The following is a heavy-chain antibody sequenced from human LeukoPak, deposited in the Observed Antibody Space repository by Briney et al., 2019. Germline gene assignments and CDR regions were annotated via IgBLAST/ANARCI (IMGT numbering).Heavy chain of an antibody. J-gene: IGHJ4*02. CDR2: VDSSGITI. CDR1: GFPFSSYE. Sequence: GGSLRLSCAGSGFPFSSYEMNWLRQAPGKGLEWVSHVDSSGITIYYGDSVKGRFTISRDNAKNSIYLQMDSLRVEDTAIYYCARDSVGDLLDYWGQGTPVTVSS. CDR3: ARDSVGDLLDY. V-gene: IGHV3-48*03. D-gene: IGHD4-17*01.